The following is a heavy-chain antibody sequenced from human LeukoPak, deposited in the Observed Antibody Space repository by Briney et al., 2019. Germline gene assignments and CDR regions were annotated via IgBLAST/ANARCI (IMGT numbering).Heavy chain of an antibody. CDR2: INHSGST. D-gene: IGHD6-6*01. J-gene: IGHJ4*02. CDR3: ARGRIRSSSSYFDY. V-gene: IGHV4-34*01. Sequence: SETLSLTCAVYGGSFSGYYWSWIRQPPGKGLEWIGEINHSGSTNYNPSLKSRVTISVDTSKNQFSLKLSSVTAADTAVYYCARGRIRSSSSYFDYWGQGTLVTVSS. CDR1: GGSFSGYY.